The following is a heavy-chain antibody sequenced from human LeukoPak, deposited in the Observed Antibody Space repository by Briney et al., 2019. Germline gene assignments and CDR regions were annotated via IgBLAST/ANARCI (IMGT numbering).Heavy chain of an antibody. V-gene: IGHV3-30*18. J-gene: IGHJ4*02. CDR3: AKVWQLVGDY. CDR1: GFTFSSYG. Sequence: TGGSLRLSCAASGFTFSSYGMHWVRQAPGKGLEWVAVISYDGSNKYYADSVKGRFTISRDNSKNTLYLQMNSLRAEDTAVYYCAKVWQLVGDYWGQGTLVTVSS. D-gene: IGHD6-13*01. CDR2: ISYDGSNK.